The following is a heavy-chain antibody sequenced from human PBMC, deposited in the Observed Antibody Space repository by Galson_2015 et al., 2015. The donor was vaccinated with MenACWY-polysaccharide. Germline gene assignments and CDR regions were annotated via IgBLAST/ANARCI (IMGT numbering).Heavy chain of an antibody. J-gene: IGHJ3*02. V-gene: IGHV4-4*02. Sequence: LSLTCAVSGGSISSSNWWSWVRQPPGKGLEWIGEIYHSGSTNYNPSLKSRVTISVDKSKNQFSLKLSSVTAADTAVYYCARTAYCSSTSCDAFDIWDQGTMVTVSS. CDR2: IYHSGST. D-gene: IGHD2-2*01. CDR3: ARTAYCSSTSCDAFDI. CDR1: GGSISSSNW.